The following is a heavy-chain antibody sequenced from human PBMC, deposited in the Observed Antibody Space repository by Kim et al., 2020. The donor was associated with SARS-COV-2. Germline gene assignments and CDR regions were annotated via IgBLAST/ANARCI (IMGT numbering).Heavy chain of an antibody. D-gene: IGHD6-6*01. J-gene: IGHJ6*02. Sequence: SETLSLTCAVYGGSFSGYYWSWIRQPPGKGLEWIGEINHSGSTNYNPSLKSRVTISVDTSKNQFSLKLSSVTAADTAVYYCARQYSSSPGGLYYYYGMDVWGQGTTVTVSS. CDR3: ARQYSSSPGGLYYYYGMDV. CDR1: GGSFSGYY. V-gene: IGHV4-34*01. CDR2: INHSGST.